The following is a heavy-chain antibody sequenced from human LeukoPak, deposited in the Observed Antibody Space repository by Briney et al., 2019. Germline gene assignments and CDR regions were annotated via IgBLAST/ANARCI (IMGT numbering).Heavy chain of an antibody. V-gene: IGHV4-4*07. Sequence: SETLSLTCTVSGDSVSTYYWSWIRQPAGKGLEWIGRIYSSVSTNYNPSLKSRVTMSVDTSKNQFSLKLSSVTAADTAVYYCARDRAVAGTIWFDPWGQGTLVTVSS. J-gene: IGHJ5*02. D-gene: IGHD6-19*01. CDR2: IYSSVST. CDR1: GDSVSTYY. CDR3: ARDRAVAGTIWFDP.